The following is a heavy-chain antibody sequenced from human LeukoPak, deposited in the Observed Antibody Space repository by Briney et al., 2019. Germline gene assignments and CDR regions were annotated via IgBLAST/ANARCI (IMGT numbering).Heavy chain of an antibody. CDR3: ARIYCSSTSCYTYYGMDV. J-gene: IGHJ6*02. D-gene: IGHD2-2*02. CDR2: INAGIGNT. CDR1: GYTFTSYA. V-gene: IGHV1-3*01. Sequence: GASVKVSCKASGYTFTSYAMHWVRQAPGQRLEWMGWINAGIGNTKYSQKFQGRVTITRDTSASTAYMELSSLRSEDTAVYYCARIYCSSTSCYTYYGMDVWGQGTTVTVSS.